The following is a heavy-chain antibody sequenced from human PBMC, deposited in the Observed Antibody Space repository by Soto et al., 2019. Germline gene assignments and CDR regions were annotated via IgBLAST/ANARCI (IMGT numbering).Heavy chain of an antibody. J-gene: IGHJ4*02. Sequence: GGSLRLSCAASGFTFSSYAMSWVRQAPGKGLEWVSAISGSGGSTYYADSVKGRFTISRDNSKNTLYLQMNSLRAEDTAVYYCAKDRRMVRGVIQGSYYFDYWGQGTLVTVSS. CDR1: GFTFSSYA. D-gene: IGHD3-10*01. V-gene: IGHV3-23*01. CDR2: ISGSGGST. CDR3: AKDRRMVRGVIQGSYYFDY.